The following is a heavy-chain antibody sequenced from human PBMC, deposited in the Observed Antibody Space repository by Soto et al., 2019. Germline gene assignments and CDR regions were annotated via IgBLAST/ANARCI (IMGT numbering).Heavy chain of an antibody. V-gene: IGHV1-3*01. CDR2: INAGNGNT. CDR3: AREGTRDIAGTHYYYGMDV. CDR1: GYTFTSYA. J-gene: IGHJ6*02. D-gene: IGHD6-13*01. Sequence: ASVKVSCKASGYTFTSYAMHWVRQAPGQRLEWMGWINAGNGNTKYSQKFQGRVTITRDTSASTAYMELSSLRSEDTAVYYCAREGTRDIAGTHYYYGMDVWGQGTTVTVSS.